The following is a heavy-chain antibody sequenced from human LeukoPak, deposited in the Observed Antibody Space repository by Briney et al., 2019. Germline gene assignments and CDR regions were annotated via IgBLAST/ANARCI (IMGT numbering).Heavy chain of an antibody. J-gene: IGHJ4*02. CDR2: LSGSGGNT. CDR3: AKGSYYYDSADYFDY. D-gene: IGHD3-22*01. Sequence: PGGSLRLSCAAFGFTFSSYAMSWVRQAPGTGLEWVSTLSGSGGNTYYADSVKGRVTISRDNSKNTLYLQMNSLRAEDTAVYHCAKGSYYYDSADYFDYWGQGTLVTVSS. CDR1: GFTFSSYA. V-gene: IGHV3-23*01.